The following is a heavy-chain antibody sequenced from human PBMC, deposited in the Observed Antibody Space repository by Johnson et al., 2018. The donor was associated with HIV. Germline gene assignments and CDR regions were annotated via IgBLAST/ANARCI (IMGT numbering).Heavy chain of an antibody. D-gene: IGHD6-13*01. CDR2: ISYDGSNK. CDR3: AKHSSSWYDDAFDI. CDR1: GFTFSSYG. V-gene: IGHV3-30*18. J-gene: IGHJ3*02. Sequence: QVQLVESGGGVVQPGRSLRLSCAASGFTFSSYGMHWVRQAPGKGLEWVAVISYDGSNKYYADSVKGRFTISRDNSKNTLYLQMNSLRAEDTAVYYCAKHSSSWYDDAFDIWGQGTMVTVSS.